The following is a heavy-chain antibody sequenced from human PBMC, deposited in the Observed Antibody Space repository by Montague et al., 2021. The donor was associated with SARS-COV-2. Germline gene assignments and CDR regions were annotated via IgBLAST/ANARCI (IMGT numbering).Heavy chain of an antibody. CDR2: IHHGGST. CDR3: ARLGDGVVPSPILGVGPYYSYYYMDV. Sequence: SETLSLTCAVHGGSFSTYSWNWIRQPPGKGLEWIGEIHHGGSTNYNPNLKSPVTISAATSKNPFTLKLTPVAAADTAVYYCARLGDGVVPSPILGVGPYYSYYYMDVWGKGTTVTVSS. CDR1: GGSFSTYS. D-gene: IGHD3-10*01. V-gene: IGHV4-34*01. J-gene: IGHJ6*03.